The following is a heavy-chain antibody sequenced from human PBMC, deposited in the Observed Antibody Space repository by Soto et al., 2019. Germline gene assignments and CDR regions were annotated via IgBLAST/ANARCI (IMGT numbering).Heavy chain of an antibody. CDR2: IYYSGST. D-gene: IGHD1-1*01. Sequence: SETLSLTCTVSGGSISSYYWSWIRQPPGKGLEWIGYIYYSGSTNYNPPLKSRVTISVDTSKNQFSLKLSSVTAADTAVYYCAGINWDRGYYYYGMDVWGQGTTVTVSS. CDR1: GGSISSYY. CDR3: AGINWDRGYYYYGMDV. V-gene: IGHV4-59*01. J-gene: IGHJ6*02.